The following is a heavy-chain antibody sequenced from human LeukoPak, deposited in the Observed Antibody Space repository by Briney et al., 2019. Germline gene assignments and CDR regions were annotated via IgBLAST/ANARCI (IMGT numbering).Heavy chain of an antibody. CDR3: ARTYSSSSYFDY. J-gene: IGHJ4*02. V-gene: IGHV3-48*03. CDR2: ISSSGSTI. CDR1: GFTFSSYE. Sequence: PGGSLRLSCAASGFTFSSYEMNWVRQAPGKGLEWVSYISSSGSTIYYADSVKGRFTISRDNAKNSLYLQMNSLRAEDTAVYYCARTYSSSSYFDYWGQGTLVTVSS. D-gene: IGHD6-6*01.